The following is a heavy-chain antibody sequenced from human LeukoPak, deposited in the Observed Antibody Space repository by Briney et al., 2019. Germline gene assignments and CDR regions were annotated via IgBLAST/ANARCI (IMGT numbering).Heavy chain of an antibody. V-gene: IGHV4-34*01. CDR2: IYHSGST. D-gene: IGHD5-18*01. CDR1: GGSFSGYY. CDR3: ARDIRYAYGYFDY. Sequence: PSETLSLTCAVYGGSFSGYYWSWIRQPPGKGLEWIGSIYHSGSTYYNPSLKSRVSISVDTSKNQFSLKLSSVTAADTAVYYCARDIRYAYGYFDYWGQGTLVTVSS. J-gene: IGHJ4*02.